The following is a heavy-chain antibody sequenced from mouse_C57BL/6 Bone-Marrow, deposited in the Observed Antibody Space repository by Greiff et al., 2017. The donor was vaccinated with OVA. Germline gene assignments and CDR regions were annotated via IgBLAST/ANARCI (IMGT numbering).Heavy chain of an antibody. CDR2: ISDGGSYT. J-gene: IGHJ2*01. D-gene: IGHD2-3*01. V-gene: IGHV5-4*01. CDR1: GFTFSSYA. CDR3: ARDGDGYYLYYFDY. Sequence: DVHLVESGGGLVKPGGSLKLSCAASGFTFSSYAMSWVRQTPEKRLEWVATISDGGSYTYYPDNVKGRFTISRDNAKNNLYLQMSHLKSEDTAMYYCARDGDGYYLYYFDYWGQGTTLTVSS.